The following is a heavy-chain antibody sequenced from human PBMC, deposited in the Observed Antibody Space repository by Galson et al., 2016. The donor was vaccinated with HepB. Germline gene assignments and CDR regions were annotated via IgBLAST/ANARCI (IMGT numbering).Heavy chain of an antibody. CDR1: GGSVSSGSYF. Sequence: ETLSLTCIVSGGSVSSGSYFWRWIRQPPGKGLEYIGYIDYSGRTNYNASLKSRVIISADTSSNQFSLNLTSVTTADTAVYYCARRKGYFDLWGRGTLVTVSS. CDR3: ARRKGYFDL. V-gene: IGHV4-61*01. J-gene: IGHJ2*01. CDR2: IDYSGRT.